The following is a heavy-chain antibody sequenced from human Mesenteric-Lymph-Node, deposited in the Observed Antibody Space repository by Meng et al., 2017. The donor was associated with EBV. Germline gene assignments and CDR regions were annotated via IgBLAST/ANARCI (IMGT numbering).Heavy chain of an antibody. Sequence: VQLQGAGPGLVQPSWTLSLTCAVSGGSISSSNWWSWVRQPPGKGLEWIGEIYHSGRTNYNQSLKSRVTISVDKSKNQFSLNLSSVTAADTAVYYCARVGQWLPIDYWGQGTLVTVSS. CDR2: IYHSGRT. CDR3: ARVGQWLPIDY. D-gene: IGHD6-19*01. CDR1: GGSISSSNW. J-gene: IGHJ4*02. V-gene: IGHV4-4*02.